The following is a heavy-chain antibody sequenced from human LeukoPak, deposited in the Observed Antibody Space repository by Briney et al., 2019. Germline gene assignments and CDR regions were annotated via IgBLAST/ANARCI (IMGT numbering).Heavy chain of an antibody. CDR2: IYYSGST. CDR1: GGSISSGGYY. V-gene: IGHV4-31*03. Sequence: PSETLSLTCTVSGGSISSGGYYWSWIRQHPGKGLEWIGYIYYSGSTYYNPSLKSRLTISVDTSKNQFSLKLSSVTAADTAVYYCARGAYDSSGYYYGYWGQGTLVTVSS. D-gene: IGHD3-22*01. CDR3: ARGAYDSSGYYYGY. J-gene: IGHJ4*02.